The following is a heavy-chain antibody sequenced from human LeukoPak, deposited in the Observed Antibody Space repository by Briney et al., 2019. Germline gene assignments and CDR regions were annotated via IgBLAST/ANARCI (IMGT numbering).Heavy chain of an antibody. J-gene: IGHJ4*02. D-gene: IGHD2-2*01. V-gene: IGHV3-74*01. Sequence: GGSLRLSCAASGFTFSSYWMHGVRQAPGKGLVWLSRINSDGTSAIYADSVRGRFTISRDNAKNTLYLQMNSLGDEDTAVYYWARVRVVPAGYFDTWGQGTLVTVSS. CDR3: ARVRVVPAGYFDT. CDR1: GFTFSSYW. CDR2: INSDGTSA.